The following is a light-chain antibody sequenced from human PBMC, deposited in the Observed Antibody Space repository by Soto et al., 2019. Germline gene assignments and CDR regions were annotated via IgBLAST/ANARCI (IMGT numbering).Light chain of an antibody. J-gene: IGKJ1*01. V-gene: IGKV1-5*03. CDR1: HWIDDW. CDR3: QQLNDYPVT. CDR2: KAS. Sequence: DIQMTQSPSTLSASVGDRVTITCRASHWIDDWLAWYQQKPGKAPNLLINKASSLEYGVPSRFSGSKSETEFTLTISSLQPEDFATYYCQQLNDYPVTFGQGTKVDIK.